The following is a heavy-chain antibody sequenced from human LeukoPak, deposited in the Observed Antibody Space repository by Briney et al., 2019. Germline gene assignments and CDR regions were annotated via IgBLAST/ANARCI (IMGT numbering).Heavy chain of an antibody. CDR1: GFTFISYA. V-gene: IGHV3-64*04. Sequence: GGSLRLSCSASGFTFISYALHWVRQAPGKGLEYVSAISSNGGSTYYADSVKGRFTISRDNSKNTLYLQMNSLRAEDTAVYYCAREDGDYWGQGTLVTVSS. CDR2: ISSNGGST. CDR3: AREDGDY. J-gene: IGHJ4*02.